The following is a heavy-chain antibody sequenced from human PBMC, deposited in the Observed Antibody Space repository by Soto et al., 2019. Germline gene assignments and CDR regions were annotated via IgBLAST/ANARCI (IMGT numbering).Heavy chain of an antibody. CDR3: AKDPIIAAAAYSACDY. D-gene: IGHD6-13*01. Sequence: GSLRLSCAASGFTVSSYGMHWVRQAPGKGLEWVAVISCDGSNKYYADSVKGRFTISRDNSKNTLYLQMNSLRAEDTAVYYCAKDPIIAAAAYSACDYWGQGTLVTVSS. CDR2: ISCDGSNK. CDR1: GFTVSSYG. V-gene: IGHV3-30*18. J-gene: IGHJ4*02.